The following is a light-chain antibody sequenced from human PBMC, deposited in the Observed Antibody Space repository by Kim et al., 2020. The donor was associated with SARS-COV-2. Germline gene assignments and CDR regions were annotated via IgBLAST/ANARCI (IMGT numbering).Light chain of an antibody. CDR2: DAS. V-gene: IGKV1-5*01. J-gene: IGKJ1*01. Sequence: GDRVTITCRASQSINIWLAWYQQKPGKAPNLLIYDASNVETGVPSTFSGSGSGTQFTLTISSLQPDDFATYYCQEYKSDSWTFGQGTKVDIK. CDR1: QSINIW. CDR3: QEYKSDSWT.